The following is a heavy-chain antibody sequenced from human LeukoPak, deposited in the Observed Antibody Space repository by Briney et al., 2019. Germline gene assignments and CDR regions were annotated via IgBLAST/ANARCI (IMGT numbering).Heavy chain of an antibody. V-gene: IGHV3-21*01. Sequence: GESLRLSCAASGFTFSSYSMNWVRQAPGKGLEWVSSISTSSSYIYYADSVKGRFTISRDNAKNSLYLQMSSLRAEDTAVYYCVRFATYGSGTYAFDYWGQGTLVTVSS. J-gene: IGHJ4*02. CDR1: GFTFSSYS. D-gene: IGHD3-10*01. CDR2: ISTSSSYI. CDR3: VRFATYGSGTYAFDY.